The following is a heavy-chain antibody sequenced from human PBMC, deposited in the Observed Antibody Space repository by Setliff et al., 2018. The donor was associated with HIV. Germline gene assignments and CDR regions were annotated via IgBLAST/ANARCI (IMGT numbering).Heavy chain of an antibody. CDR1: GFTFSSYA. V-gene: IGHV3-23*01. Sequence: LRLSCAASGFTFSSYAMSWVRQAPGKGLEWVSAISGSGGSTYYADSVKGRFTISRDNSKNTLYLQMNSLRAEDTAVYYCAKVALNHYDSRGGNYYYYGMDVWGQGTTVTVSS. D-gene: IGHD3-22*01. CDR2: ISGSGGST. J-gene: IGHJ6*02. CDR3: AKVALNHYDSRGGNYYYYGMDV.